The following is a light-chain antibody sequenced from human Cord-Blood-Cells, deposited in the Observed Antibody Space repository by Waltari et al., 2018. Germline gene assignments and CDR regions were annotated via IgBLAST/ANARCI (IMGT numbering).Light chain of an antibody. CDR2: AAS. CDR3: QQANSFPYT. J-gene: IGKJ2*01. V-gene: IGKV1D-12*01. CDR1: QGISSW. Sequence: DIQMTQSPSSVSASVGDRVTITCRASQGISSWVAWYQQKPGKGPKLLIYAASSLQSGVPSRFSGSVSGTDFTLTISSLQPEDFATYYCQQANSFPYTFGQGTKLEIK.